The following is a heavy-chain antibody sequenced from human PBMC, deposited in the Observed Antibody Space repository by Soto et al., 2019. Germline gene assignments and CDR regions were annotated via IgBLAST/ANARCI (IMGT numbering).Heavy chain of an antibody. J-gene: IGHJ6*02. V-gene: IGHV4-4*07. D-gene: IGHD2-21*01. CDR2: IYSSGSTKY. Sequence: QVQLQESGPGLVKPSETLSLTCNVSGGSISSYYWSWIRQPAGKGLVWIGRIYSSGSTKYNYNHSFKSRVTMSVDTSNNQNSLKLSSVTAADSAVYYCATRADRVYSYGLDVWGQGTTVTVSS. CDR1: GGSISSYY. CDR3: ATRADRVYSYGLDV.